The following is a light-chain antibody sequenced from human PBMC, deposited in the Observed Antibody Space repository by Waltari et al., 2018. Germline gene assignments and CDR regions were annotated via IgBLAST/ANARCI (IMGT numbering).Light chain of an antibody. Sequence: DIRMTQSPSSLSASVGHRVTNTCRASQDISNYLAWFQQKPGQAPKSLMYTASSLQSGVPSRFGGSGSGTDFPLTSSSLQPEDFATYYCQQYNSYPLTFGGGTKVDIK. V-gene: IGKV1-16*01. CDR2: TAS. CDR3: QQYNSYPLT. J-gene: IGKJ4*01. CDR1: QDISNY.